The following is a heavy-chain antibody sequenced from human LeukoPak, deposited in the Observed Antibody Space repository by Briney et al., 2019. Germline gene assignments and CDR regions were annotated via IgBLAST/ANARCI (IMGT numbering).Heavy chain of an antibody. V-gene: IGHV3-23*01. J-gene: IGHJ4*02. D-gene: IGHD2/OR15-2a*01. Sequence: PGGSLRLSCAASGFTFSSYAMSWVRQAPGKGLEWVSTITGSGGDTYYADSVKGRFTISRDNSKNTLNLQMNSLRAEETAVYYCAKAPWGSDYFFDFWGQGTLVTVSS. CDR3: AKAPWGSDYFFDF. CDR1: GFTFSSYA. CDR2: ITGSGGDT.